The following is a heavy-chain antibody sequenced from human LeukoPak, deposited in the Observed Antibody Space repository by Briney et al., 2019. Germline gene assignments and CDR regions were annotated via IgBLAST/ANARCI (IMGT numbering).Heavy chain of an antibody. V-gene: IGHV3-21*01. Sequence: GGSLRLSCPASGFTFSSYSMNWVRQAPGKGLDWVSSISSSSSYIYYADSVKGRFTISRDNAKNSLYLQMNSLRAEDTAVYYCARGQQLGTFDYWGQGTLVTVSS. CDR2: ISSSSSYI. J-gene: IGHJ4*02. CDR1: GFTFSSYS. D-gene: IGHD6-13*01. CDR3: ARGQQLGTFDY.